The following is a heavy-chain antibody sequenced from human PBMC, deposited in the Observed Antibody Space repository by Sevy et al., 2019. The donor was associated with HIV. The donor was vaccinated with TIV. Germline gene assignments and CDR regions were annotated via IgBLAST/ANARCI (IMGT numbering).Heavy chain of an antibody. V-gene: IGHV1-2*06. D-gene: IGHD1-1*01. CDR1: GYTFTGYY. J-gene: IGHJ4*02. CDR2: IIPNSGGT. CDR3: ARVPPLIHDGQNY. Sequence: ASVKVSCKASGYTFTGYYIHWIRQAPGQGLEWMGRIIPNSGGTNYAQKFQGRVTMTRETSISTVYMELTRLTSDDTAVYYCARVPPLIHDGQNYWGQGTLVTVSS.